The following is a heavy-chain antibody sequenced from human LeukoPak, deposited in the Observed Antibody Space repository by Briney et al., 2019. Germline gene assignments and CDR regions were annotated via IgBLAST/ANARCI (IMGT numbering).Heavy chain of an antibody. D-gene: IGHD4-17*01. V-gene: IGHV1-2*04. CDR1: GYTFTGYY. CDR3: ARDAVTTSYGMDV. Sequence: ASVKVSCKASGYTFTGYYMHWVRQAPGQGLEWMGWINPNSGGTNYAQKFQGWVTMTRDTSISTAYTELSRLRSDDTAVYYCARDAVTTSYGMDVWGQGTTVTVSS. CDR2: INPNSGGT. J-gene: IGHJ6*02.